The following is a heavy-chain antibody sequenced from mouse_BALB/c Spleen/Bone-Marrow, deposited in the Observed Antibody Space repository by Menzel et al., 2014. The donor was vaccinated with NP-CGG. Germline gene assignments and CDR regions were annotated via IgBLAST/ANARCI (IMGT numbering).Heavy chain of an antibody. CDR2: IYPGGGDT. J-gene: IGHJ4*01. CDR1: GYAFSSYW. CDR3: ARWLPAMDY. V-gene: IGHV1-80*01. D-gene: IGHD2-2*01. Sequence: QVQLQQSGAELVRPGSSVKISCKASGYAFSSYWMSWVKQRPGQGLEWIGQIYPGGGDTNYNGKFKGKATLTADKSSSTAYMQLSSLTSEDSAVYFCARWLPAMDYWGQGTSVTVSS.